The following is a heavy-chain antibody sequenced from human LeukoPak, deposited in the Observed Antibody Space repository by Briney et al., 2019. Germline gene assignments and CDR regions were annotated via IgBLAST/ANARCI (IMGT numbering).Heavy chain of an antibody. Sequence: ASVKVSCKASGYTFTGYYMHCVRQAPGQGLEWMGWINPNSGGTNYAQKFQGRVTMTRDTSISTAYMELSRLRSDDTAVYYCARVGATTLGWFDPWGQGTLVTVSS. D-gene: IGHD1-26*01. CDR3: ARVGATTLGWFDP. J-gene: IGHJ5*02. V-gene: IGHV1-2*02. CDR2: INPNSGGT. CDR1: GYTFTGYY.